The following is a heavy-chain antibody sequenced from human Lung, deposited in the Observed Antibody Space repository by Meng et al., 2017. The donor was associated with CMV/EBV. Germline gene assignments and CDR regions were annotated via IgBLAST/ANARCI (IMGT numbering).Heavy chain of an antibody. Sequence: SETLSLTCAVYGGSFSGYFWSWIRQPPGKGLEWIGEINHSGSTNYNPSLKSRVTISVDTSKNQFLLKLSSVTAADTAVYYCARGTVTSRVIVPPFAIKIVYGMDVWGQGXTVTVSS. CDR3: ARGTVTSRVIVPPFAIKIVYGMDV. V-gene: IGHV4-34*01. D-gene: IGHD2-2*01. CDR2: INHSGST. J-gene: IGHJ6*02. CDR1: GGSFSGYF.